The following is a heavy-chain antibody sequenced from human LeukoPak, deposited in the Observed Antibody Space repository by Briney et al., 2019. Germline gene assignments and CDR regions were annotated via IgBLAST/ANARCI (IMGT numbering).Heavy chain of an antibody. CDR2: ISGSGGST. D-gene: IGHD3-10*01. J-gene: IGHJ4*02. CDR3: AKDKVRGVIPYYFDD. CDR1: GYTFSSYA. Sequence: PGGSLRLSCAASGYTFSSYAMSWVRQAPGKGLEWVSDISGSGGSTYYADSVKGRFTISRDNSKNTLYLQMNSLRAEDTAVYYCAKDKVRGVIPYYFDDWGQGTLVTVSS. V-gene: IGHV3-23*01.